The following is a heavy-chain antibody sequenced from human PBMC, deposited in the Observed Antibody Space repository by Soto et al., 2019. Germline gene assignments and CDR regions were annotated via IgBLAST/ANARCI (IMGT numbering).Heavy chain of an antibody. CDR2: ISSSSSYI. CDR1: GFTFSSYS. D-gene: IGHD2-2*01. V-gene: IGHV3-21*01. J-gene: IGHJ4*02. Sequence: GGSLRLSCAASGFTFSSYSMNWVRQAPGKGLEWVSSISSSSSYIYYADSVKGRFTISRDNAKNSLYLQMNSLRAEDTAVYYCARDPGDIVVVPAAIDYRGQRTPVTVSS. CDR3: ARDPGDIVVVPAAIDY.